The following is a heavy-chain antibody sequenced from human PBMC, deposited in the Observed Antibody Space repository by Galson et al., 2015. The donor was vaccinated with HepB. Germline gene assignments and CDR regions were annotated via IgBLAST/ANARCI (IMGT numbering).Heavy chain of an antibody. CDR1: GFTFSSYG. CDR3: ARAGWEPNLHAFDI. Sequence: SLRLSCAASGFTFSSYGMHWVRQAPGKGLEWVAVIWYDGSNKYYADSVKGRFTISRDNSKNTLYLQMNSLRAEDTAVYYCARAGWEPNLHAFDIWGQGTMVTVSS. V-gene: IGHV3-33*01. CDR2: IWYDGSNK. D-gene: IGHD1-26*01. J-gene: IGHJ3*02.